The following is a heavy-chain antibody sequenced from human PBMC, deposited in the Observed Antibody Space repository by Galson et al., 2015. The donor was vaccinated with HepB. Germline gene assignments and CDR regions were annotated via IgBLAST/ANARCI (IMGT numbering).Heavy chain of an antibody. CDR3: ARGGLQKQRNDYFDF. CDR1: GFTFRSYS. J-gene: IGHJ4*02. CDR2: ISPNDDYI. Sequence: SLRLSCAVSGFTFRSYSMNWVRQAPGKGLEWVSSISPNDDYIYYAETLRGRFSISRDNARNSLYLQMNSLRAEDTAVYYCARGGLQKQRNDYFDFWGRGTLVTVSS. V-gene: IGHV3-21*01. D-gene: IGHD3-10*01.